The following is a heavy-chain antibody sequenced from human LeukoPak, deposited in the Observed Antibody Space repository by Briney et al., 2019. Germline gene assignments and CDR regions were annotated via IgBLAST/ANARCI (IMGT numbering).Heavy chain of an antibody. D-gene: IGHD2-15*01. Sequence: ASVKVSCKASGFTFTSSAMQWVRQARGQRLEWIGWIVVGGGNTNYAQKFQERVTITRDMPTSTAYMELSSLRSEDTAVYYCAADPRPRYCSGGSCYSMASFDLWGRGTLVTVSS. CDR1: GFTFTSSA. CDR3: AADPRPRYCSGGSCYSMASFDL. CDR2: IVVGGGNT. V-gene: IGHV1-58*02. J-gene: IGHJ2*01.